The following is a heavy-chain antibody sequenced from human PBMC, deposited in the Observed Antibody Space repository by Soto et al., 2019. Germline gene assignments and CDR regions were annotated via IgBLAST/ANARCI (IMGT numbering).Heavy chain of an antibody. V-gene: IGHV4-39*01. J-gene: IGHJ6*03. CDR1: GGSISSSSYY. D-gene: IGHD4-17*01. Sequence: PSETLSLTCTVSGGSISSSSYYWGWIRQPPGKGLEWIGSIYYSGSTYYNPSLKSRVTISVDTSKNQFSLKLSSVTAADTAVYYCVRQVSTTGDYPRLFYYYYMDVWGKGTTVTVSS. CDR3: VRQVSTTGDYPRLFYYYYMDV. CDR2: IYYSGST.